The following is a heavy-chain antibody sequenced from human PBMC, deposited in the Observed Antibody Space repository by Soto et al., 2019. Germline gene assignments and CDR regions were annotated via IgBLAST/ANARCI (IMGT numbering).Heavy chain of an antibody. Sequence: LRLSCAASVFTFSIYGMPWVRPAPGKGLEWVAVISYDGSNKYYADSVKGRFTISRDNSKNTLYLQMNSLRAEDTAVYYCAKSLMDYDILTGYYYYYGMDVWGQGTTVTVSS. CDR1: VFTFSIYG. CDR3: AKSLMDYDILTGYYYYYGMDV. J-gene: IGHJ6*02. D-gene: IGHD3-9*01. V-gene: IGHV3-30*18. CDR2: ISYDGSNK.